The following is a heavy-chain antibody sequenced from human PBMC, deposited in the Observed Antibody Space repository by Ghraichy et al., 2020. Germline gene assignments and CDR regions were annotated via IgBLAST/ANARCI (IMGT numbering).Heavy chain of an antibody. J-gene: IGHJ4*02. D-gene: IGHD5-18*01. Sequence: GGSLRLSCSASGFSLRTSAMYWVRQAPGKGLEYVSAIGSDGLSIYYTDSVKGRFAVSRDNSENTLYLQMSSLRPEDTAMYYCVKVVPRKNSWFGYADFWGQGTLVTVSS. V-gene: IGHV3-64D*06. CDR1: GFSLRTSA. CDR3: VKVVPRKNSWFGYADF. CDR2: IGSDGLSI.